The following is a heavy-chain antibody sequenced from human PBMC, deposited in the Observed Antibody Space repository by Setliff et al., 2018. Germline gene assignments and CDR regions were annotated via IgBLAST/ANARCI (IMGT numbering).Heavy chain of an antibody. CDR1: GYTFAKYG. V-gene: IGHV7-4-1*02. J-gene: IGHJ4*02. D-gene: IGHD6-13*01. CDR2: INTNTGKP. Sequence: ASVKVSCKAFGYTFAKYGTSWVRQAPGQGLEWMGWINTNTGKPTYAQGFTGRFVFSLDPSVSTAYLQISSLKAEDTALYYCATGSLVAAGTGHWGQGTLVTVSS. CDR3: ATGSLVAAGTGH.